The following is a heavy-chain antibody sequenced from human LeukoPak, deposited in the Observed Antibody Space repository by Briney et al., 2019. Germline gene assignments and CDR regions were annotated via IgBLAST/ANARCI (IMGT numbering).Heavy chain of an antibody. CDR2: ISGSGGST. J-gene: IGHJ4*02. CDR3: AKSSYYDASGYYREYYFDY. Sequence: GGSLRLSCVPSGFSFSNYAMSWVRQAPGMGLEWVSSISGSGGSTHYADSVKGRFTISRDKTKNTLYLQMNSLRAEDTAVYYCAKSSYYDASGYYREYYFDYWGQGTLVTVSS. V-gene: IGHV3-23*01. D-gene: IGHD3-22*01. CDR1: GFSFSNYA.